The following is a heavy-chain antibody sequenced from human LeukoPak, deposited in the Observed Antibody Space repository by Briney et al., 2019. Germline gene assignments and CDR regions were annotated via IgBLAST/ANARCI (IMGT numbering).Heavy chain of an antibody. V-gene: IGHV3-7*05. CDR2: INQDGSEK. Sequence: GGSLRLSCAASGFTFSSYWMSWVRQAPGKGLEWVAAINQDGSEKYYVDSVKGRFTISRDNAKNSLYLQMNSLRAEDTAVYFCARETKTTGFYFEHWGQGTLPTVSS. D-gene: IGHD4-17*01. J-gene: IGHJ4*02. CDR3: ARETKTTGFYFEH. CDR1: GFTFSSYW.